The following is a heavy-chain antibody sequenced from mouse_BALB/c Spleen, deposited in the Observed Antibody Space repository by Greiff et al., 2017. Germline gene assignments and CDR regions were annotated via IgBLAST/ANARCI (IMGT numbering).Heavy chain of an antibody. CDR1: GFTFSSFG. CDR3: ARKTGTAWFAY. CDR2: ISSGSSTI. D-gene: IGHD4-1*01. V-gene: IGHV5-17*02. Sequence: DVMLVESGGGLVQPGGSRKLSCAASGFTFSSFGMHWVRQAPEKGLEWVAYISSGSSTIYYADTVKGRFTISRDNPKNTLFLQMTSLRSEDTAMYYCARKTGTAWFAYWGQGTLVTVSA. J-gene: IGHJ3*01.